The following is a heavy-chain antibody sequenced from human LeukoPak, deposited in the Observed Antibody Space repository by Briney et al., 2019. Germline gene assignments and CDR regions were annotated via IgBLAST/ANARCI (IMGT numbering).Heavy chain of an antibody. CDR1: GYTFTNYD. CDR3: ARFSPRIIREKFDS. CDR2: VSPYNGNT. Sequence: GASVKVSCKAAGYTFTNYDINWVRQAPGQGLELMGWVSPYNGNTKYAQNLQGRVTMTTDTSTNKAYMELRSLRSDDTAVYYCARFSPRIIREKFDSWGQGTLVTVSS. D-gene: IGHD1-26*01. V-gene: IGHV1-18*01. J-gene: IGHJ4*02.